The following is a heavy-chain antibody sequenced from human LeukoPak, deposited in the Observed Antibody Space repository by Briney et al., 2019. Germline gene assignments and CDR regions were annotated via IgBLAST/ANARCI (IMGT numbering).Heavy chain of an antibody. CDR2: INPDRGAT. Sequence: ASVKVSCEASGYTFTGYHLHWVRQAPGQGLEWMGRINPDRGATDYSQKFQGRVTMAGDTSIGTAYMELSSLRSDDTAVYYCASGTFGDYSLDFWGQGTLVTVSS. V-gene: IGHV1-2*06. CDR3: ASGTFGDYSLDF. J-gene: IGHJ4*02. D-gene: IGHD4-17*01. CDR1: GYTFTGYH.